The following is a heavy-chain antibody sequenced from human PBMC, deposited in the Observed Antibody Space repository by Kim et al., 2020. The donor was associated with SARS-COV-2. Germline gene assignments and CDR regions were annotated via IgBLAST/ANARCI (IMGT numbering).Heavy chain of an antibody. CDR3: ASGFVNSYGLGDYYGMDV. J-gene: IGHJ6*02. Sequence: SETLSLTCTVSGGSISSGSYYWSWIRQPAGKGLEWIGRIYTSGSTNYNPSLKSRVTISVDTSKNQFSLKLSSVTAADTAVYYCASGFVNSYGLGDYYGMDVWGQGTTVTVSS. V-gene: IGHV4-61*02. D-gene: IGHD5-18*01. CDR2: IYTSGST. CDR1: GGSISSGSYY.